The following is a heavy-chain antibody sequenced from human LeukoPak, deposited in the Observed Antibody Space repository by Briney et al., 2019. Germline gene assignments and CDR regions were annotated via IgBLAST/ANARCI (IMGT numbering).Heavy chain of an antibody. J-gene: IGHJ3*02. V-gene: IGHV4-39*07. Sequence: SETLSLTCTVSGGSISSYSYYWGWIRQPPGKGLKWIGSMYYNGSTYYNPSLKSRVTISVDTSKNQFSLKLSSVTAADTAVYYCARDKRYYDSSGGGDAFDIWGQGTMVTVSS. CDR2: MYYNGST. D-gene: IGHD3-22*01. CDR3: ARDKRYYDSSGGGDAFDI. CDR1: GGSISSYSYY.